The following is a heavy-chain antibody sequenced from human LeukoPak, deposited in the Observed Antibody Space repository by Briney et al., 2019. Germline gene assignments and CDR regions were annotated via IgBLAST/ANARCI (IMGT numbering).Heavy chain of an antibody. CDR2: ISGSGGSS. CDR1: RFTFINHG. J-gene: IGHJ6*03. Sequence: GGSLRLSCAASRFTFINHGMSWVRQAPGKGLEWVSTISGSGGSSFYGDSVKGRFTISRDNSKDTLYLHMNSLRADDTAVYYCAKNPLKDYYYYMDVWGKGTTVTVSS. D-gene: IGHD1-14*01. CDR3: AKNPLKDYYYYMDV. V-gene: IGHV3-23*02.